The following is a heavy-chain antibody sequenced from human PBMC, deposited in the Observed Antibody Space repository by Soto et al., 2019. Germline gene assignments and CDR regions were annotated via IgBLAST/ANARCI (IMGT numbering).Heavy chain of an antibody. D-gene: IGHD3-16*01. J-gene: IGHJ4*02. V-gene: IGHV4-39*01. CDR3: ARHLYVTFDY. CDR2: ISYGGST. Sequence: SETLSLTCTVSDDSIISSSYYWGWIRQPPGKGLEWIGSISYGGSTYYNPSLKSRVTISGDASKKQFYLRLGSVTAADTAVYYCARHLYVTFDYWGQGTLVTVSS. CDR1: DDSIISSSYY.